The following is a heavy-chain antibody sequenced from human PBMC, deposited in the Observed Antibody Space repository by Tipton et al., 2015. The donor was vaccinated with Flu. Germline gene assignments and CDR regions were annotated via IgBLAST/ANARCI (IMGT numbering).Heavy chain of an antibody. CDR3: ARDLSGVVIIEDYYYYYMDV. CDR1: GYTFTGYY. Sequence: QSGPEVKKPGASVKVSCKASGYTFTGYYMHWVRQAPGQGLEWMGWINPNSGGTNYAQKFQGRVTMTRDTSISTAYMELSRLRSDDTAVYYCARDLSGVVIIEDYYYYYMDVWGKGTTVTVSS. D-gene: IGHD3-3*01. V-gene: IGHV1-2*02. J-gene: IGHJ6*03. CDR2: INPNSGGT.